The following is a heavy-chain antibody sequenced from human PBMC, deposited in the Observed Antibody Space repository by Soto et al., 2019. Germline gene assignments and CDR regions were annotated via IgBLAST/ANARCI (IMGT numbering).Heavy chain of an antibody. CDR2: TKTDGSA. D-gene: IGHD3-10*01. J-gene: IGHJ3*02. CDR1: VFTFNRHW. CDR3: ARDMRAVPWYGGVSSAFDM. V-gene: IGHV3-74*01. Sequence: GSLRLSCVASVFTFNRHWMHWVRQAPGQGLVWVSRTKTDGSADYADSVKVRFTISRDNAKNTLYLQMNSLRAEDTAVYYCARDMRAVPWYGGVSSAFDMWGQGTMVTVSS.